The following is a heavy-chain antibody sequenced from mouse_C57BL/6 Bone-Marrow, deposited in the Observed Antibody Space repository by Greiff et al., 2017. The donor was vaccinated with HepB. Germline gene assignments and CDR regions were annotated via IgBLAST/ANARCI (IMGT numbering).Heavy chain of an antibody. D-gene: IGHD1-1*01. J-gene: IGHJ1*03. CDR1: GFTFSDYG. V-gene: IGHV5-17*01. Sequence: EVKLMESGGGLVKPGGSLKLSCAASGFTFSDYGMHWVRQAPEKGLEWVAYISSGSSTIYYADTVKGRFTISRDNAQNTLFLQMTSLRSEDTAMYYCERDYYGSSYWYFDVWGTGTTVTVSS. CDR2: ISSGSSTI. CDR3: ERDYYGSSYWYFDV.